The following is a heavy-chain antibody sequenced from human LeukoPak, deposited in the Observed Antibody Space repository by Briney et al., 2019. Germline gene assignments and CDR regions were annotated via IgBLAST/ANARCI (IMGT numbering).Heavy chain of an antibody. CDR1: GFSLSTSGVV. Sequence: SGPTLVKPTQTLTLTCTFSGFSLSTSGVVVGWIRQPPGKALEWLGLIYWDDDKRYSPSLKSALTITKDTSKNQVVLTMTNMDPVDTATYYCAHRRDGYNSLDYWGQGTLVTVSS. J-gene: IGHJ4*02. V-gene: IGHV2-5*02. CDR3: AHRRDGYNSLDY. CDR2: IYWDDDK. D-gene: IGHD5-24*01.